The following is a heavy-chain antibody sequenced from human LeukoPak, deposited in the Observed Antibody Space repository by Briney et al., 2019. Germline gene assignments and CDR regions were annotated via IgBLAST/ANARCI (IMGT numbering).Heavy chain of an antibody. D-gene: IGHD3-3*01. J-gene: IGHJ4*02. CDR1: GFTFSSYA. CDR3: AKVGTYYDFWGGYSIPHFDY. Sequence: GGSLRLSCAASGFTFSSYAMSWVRQAPGKGLEWVSAISGSGGSTYYADSVKGRFTISRDNSKNTLYLQMNSLRAEDTAVYYCAKVGTYYDFWGGYSIPHFDYWGQGTLVTVSS. CDR2: ISGSGGST. V-gene: IGHV3-23*01.